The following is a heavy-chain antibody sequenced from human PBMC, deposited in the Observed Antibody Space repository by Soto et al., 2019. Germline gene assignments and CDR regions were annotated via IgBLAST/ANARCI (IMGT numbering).Heavy chain of an antibody. Sequence: QVHLVQSGAEVKKPGASVKVSCKGSGYGFTTYGITWVRQAPVQGLEWMAWISAHNGNTNYAQKLQGRVTVTRDTSASTAYMEQRSLRSDDTAVYYLARGRYGDYWGQGALVTVSS. J-gene: IGHJ4*02. V-gene: IGHV1-18*01. CDR1: GYGFTTYG. D-gene: IGHD1-1*01. CDR2: ISAHNGNT. CDR3: ARGRYGDY.